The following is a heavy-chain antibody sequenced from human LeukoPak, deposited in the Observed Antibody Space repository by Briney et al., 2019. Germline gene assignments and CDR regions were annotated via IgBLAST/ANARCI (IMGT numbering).Heavy chain of an antibody. Sequence: SETLSLTCAVSGGSISSSNWWSWVRQPPGKGLEWIGEIYHSGSTNYNPSLKSRVTISVDTSKNQFSLKLSSVTAADTAVYYCARVEWLRSEGGKVDYWGQGTLVTVSS. J-gene: IGHJ4*02. CDR2: IYHSGST. D-gene: IGHD5-12*01. CDR1: GGSISSSNW. CDR3: ARVEWLRSEGGKVDY. V-gene: IGHV4-4*02.